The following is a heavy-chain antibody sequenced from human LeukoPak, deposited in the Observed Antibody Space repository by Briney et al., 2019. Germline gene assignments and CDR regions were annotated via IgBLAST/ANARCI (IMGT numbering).Heavy chain of an antibody. V-gene: IGHV3-30*04. CDR3: ANWDTAMAHFDY. CDR1: GFTFSSYA. D-gene: IGHD5-18*01. J-gene: IGHJ4*02. Sequence: GGSLRLSCAASGFTFSSYAMHWVRQAPGKGLEWVAVISYDGSNKYYADSVKGRFTISRDSSKNTLYLQMNSLRAEDTAVYYCANWDTAMAHFDYWGQGTLVTVSS. CDR2: ISYDGSNK.